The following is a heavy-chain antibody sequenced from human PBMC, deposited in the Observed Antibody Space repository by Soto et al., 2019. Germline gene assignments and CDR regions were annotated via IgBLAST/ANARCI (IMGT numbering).Heavy chain of an antibody. CDR1: GYSFTSYW. D-gene: IGHD6-13*01. CDR2: IDPSDSYT. J-gene: IGHJ6*02. V-gene: IGHV5-10-1*01. CDR3: ARLGGHGLAAAAPGYYYYYGMDV. Sequence: PGESLKISCKGSGYSFTSYWISWVRQMPGKGLEWMGRIDPSDSYTNYSPSFQGHVTISADKSISTAYLQWSSLKASDTAMYYCARLGGHGLAAAAPGYYYYYGMDVWGQGTTVTVSS.